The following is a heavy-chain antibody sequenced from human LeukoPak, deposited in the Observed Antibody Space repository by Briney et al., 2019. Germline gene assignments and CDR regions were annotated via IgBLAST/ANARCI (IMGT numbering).Heavy chain of an antibody. CDR3: ARDAPAGKIAAAGTLRYFQH. CDR2: INAGNGNT. CDR1: GYTFTSYA. V-gene: IGHV1-3*01. J-gene: IGHJ1*01. Sequence: VASVEVSCKASGYTFTSYAMHWVRQAPGQRLEWMGWINAGNGNTKYSQKFQGRVTITRDTSASTAYMELSSLRSEDTAVYYCARDAPAGKIAAAGTLRYFQHWGQGTLVTVSS. D-gene: IGHD6-13*01.